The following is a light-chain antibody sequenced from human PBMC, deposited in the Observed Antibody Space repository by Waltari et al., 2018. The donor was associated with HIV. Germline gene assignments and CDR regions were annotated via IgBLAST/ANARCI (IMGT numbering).Light chain of an antibody. CDR3: AAWDDSLIGPV. CDR2: SNN. V-gene: IGLV1-44*01. CDR1: SPNIGSNT. Sequence: QSVLTQPPSASGTPGQRVTISCSGSSPNIGSNTVNWYQQLPGTAPKPLIYSNNQRPSGVPDRLSGSKSGTSASLAISGLQSEDEANYYCAAWDDSLIGPVFGGGTKLTVL. J-gene: IGLJ3*02.